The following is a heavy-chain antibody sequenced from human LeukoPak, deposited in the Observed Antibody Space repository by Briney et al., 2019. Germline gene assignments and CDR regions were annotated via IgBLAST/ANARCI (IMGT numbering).Heavy chain of an antibody. CDR3: AREVVAAAGLNWFDP. CDR1: GYTFTSYD. CDR2: MNPNSGNT. D-gene: IGHD6-13*01. J-gene: IGHJ5*02. Sequence: ASVKVSCKASGYTFTSYDINWVRQATGQGLEWMGWMNPNSGNTGYAQKFQGRVTMTRNTSISTAYMELSSLRSEDTAVYYCAREVVAAAGLNWFDPWGQGTLVTVSS. V-gene: IGHV1-8*01.